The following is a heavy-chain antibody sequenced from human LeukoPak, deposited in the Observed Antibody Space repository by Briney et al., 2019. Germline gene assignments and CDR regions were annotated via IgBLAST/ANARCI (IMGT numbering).Heavy chain of an antibody. CDR2: ISSSSSYI. CDR3: ARAINAVGATTRYYFDY. V-gene: IGHV3-21*01. D-gene: IGHD1-26*01. Sequence: GGSLRLSCAASGFTFSSYIMNWVRQAPGKGLEWVASISSSSSYIYYADSVKGRFTISRDNAKNSLYLQMNSLRAEDTAVYYCARAINAVGATTRYYFDYWGQGTLVTVSS. CDR1: GFTFSSYI. J-gene: IGHJ4*02.